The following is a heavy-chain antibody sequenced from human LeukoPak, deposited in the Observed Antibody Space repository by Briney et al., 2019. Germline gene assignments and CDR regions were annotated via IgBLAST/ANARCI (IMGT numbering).Heavy chain of an antibody. Sequence: NPSETLSLTCTVSGGSISGYYWSWIRQPPGKGLEWIGYIYYSGSTSYNPSLKSRVTISVDTSKNQFSLKLSSVTAADTAVYYCARDMVRGVIWFDPWGQGTLVTVSS. D-gene: IGHD3-10*01. CDR3: ARDMVRGVIWFDP. J-gene: IGHJ5*02. V-gene: IGHV4-59*12. CDR1: GGSISGYY. CDR2: IYYSGST.